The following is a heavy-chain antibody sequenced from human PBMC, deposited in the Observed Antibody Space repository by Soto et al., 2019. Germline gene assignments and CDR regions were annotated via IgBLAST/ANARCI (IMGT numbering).Heavy chain of an antibody. J-gene: IGHJ4*02. Sequence: AGGSLRLSCAASGFTFSSYAMHWVRQAPGKGLEWVAVISYDGSNKYYADSVKGRFTTSRDNSKNTLYLQMNSLRAEDTAVYYCASPGTEMALEYYFDYWGQGTLVTVSS. CDR1: GFTFSSYA. CDR2: ISYDGSNK. D-gene: IGHD1-1*01. CDR3: ASPGTEMALEYYFDY. V-gene: IGHV3-30-3*01.